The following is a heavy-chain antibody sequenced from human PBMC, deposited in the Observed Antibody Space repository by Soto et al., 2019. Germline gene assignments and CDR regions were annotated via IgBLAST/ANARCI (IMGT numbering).Heavy chain of an antibody. J-gene: IGHJ6*02. V-gene: IGHV1-2*02. Sequence: QELLMQSGADMKKPGASVKVSCTSSGFSFTNYYLHWVRQAPGQGPEWMGWSFPKSGGTGSAQSFRDILTLTTETSITIAYLELTSLRPDDTVIYFCAREGMFRCETAAYYPSNYGVDVWGQGTTVTVPS. CDR2: SFPKSGGT. CDR3: AREGMFRCETAAYYPSNYGVDV. CDR1: GFSFTNYY. D-gene: IGHD3-9*01.